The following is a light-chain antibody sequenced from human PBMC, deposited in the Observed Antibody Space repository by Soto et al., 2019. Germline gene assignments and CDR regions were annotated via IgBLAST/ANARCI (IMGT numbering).Light chain of an antibody. CDR3: SSYTNTNPVV. J-gene: IGLJ2*01. V-gene: IGLV2-14*03. CDR1: SSDVGGYDY. CDR2: NVN. Sequence: QSVLTQVASVSGSPGQSITISCTGTSSDVGGYDYVSWYQQHPGKAPKLMIYNVNYRPSGVSDRFSGSKSGDTASLTISGLQAEDEANYYCSSYTNTNPVVFGGGTKLTVL.